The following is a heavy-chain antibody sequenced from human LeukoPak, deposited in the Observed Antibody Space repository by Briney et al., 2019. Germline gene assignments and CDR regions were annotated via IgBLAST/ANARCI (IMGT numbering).Heavy chain of an antibody. D-gene: IGHD1-26*01. V-gene: IGHV1-8*01. CDR1: GYIFPTYD. CDR2: MNPNSGNT. Sequence: ASVKVSCKASGYIFPTYDINWVRQATGHGLEWMGWMNPNSGNTGYAQKFQGRVTMTRNTSISTAYMELSSLRSEDSAVYYCARGLGVGATNYFDYWGQGTLVTVSS. CDR3: ARGLGVGATNYFDY. J-gene: IGHJ4*02.